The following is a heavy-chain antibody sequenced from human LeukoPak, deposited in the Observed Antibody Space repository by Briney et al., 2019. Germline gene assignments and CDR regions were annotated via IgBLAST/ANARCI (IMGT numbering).Heavy chain of an antibody. CDR1: GGTFSSYT. V-gene: IGHV1-69*02. CDR2: IIPILGIA. CDR3: ARAIFGVVIKDENAFDI. J-gene: IGHJ3*02. D-gene: IGHD3-3*01. Sequence: SVKVSCKASGGTFSSYTISWVRQAPGQGLEWMGRIIPILGIANYAQKFQGRDTITADKSTSTAYMELSSLRSEDTAVYYCARAIFGVVIKDENAFDIWGQGTMVTVSS.